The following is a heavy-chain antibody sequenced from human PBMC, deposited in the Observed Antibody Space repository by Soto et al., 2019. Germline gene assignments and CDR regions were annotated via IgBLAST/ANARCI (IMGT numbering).Heavy chain of an antibody. CDR3: VRDSQLCP. D-gene: IGHD1-1*01. CDR1: GYTLTNYV. J-gene: IGHJ5*02. V-gene: IGHV1-18*01. CDR2: ISGHNGNT. Sequence: QVKLVQSGDEVKKPGASVKVSCRASGYTLTNYVITWGRQAPGQGLFWLGWISGHNGNTLYAQNVQDRLTLTIDTSTNTGYMELMSLKIDDTPVYYCVRDSQLCPWGQVTLVTVSS.